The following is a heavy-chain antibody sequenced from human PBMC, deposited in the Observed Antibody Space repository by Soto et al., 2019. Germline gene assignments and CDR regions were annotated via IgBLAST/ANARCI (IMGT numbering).Heavy chain of an antibody. CDR3: ARRTFAYCGGDCYPYYFDY. CDR2: IYPGDSDT. V-gene: IGHV5-51*01. Sequence: GESLKISCKGSGYSFTSYWIGWVRQMPGKGLEWMGIIYPGDSDTRYSPSFQGQVTISADKSISTAYLQWSSLKASDTAMYYCARRTFAYCGGDCYPYYFDYWGQGTPVTVSS. J-gene: IGHJ4*02. D-gene: IGHD2-21*02. CDR1: GYSFTSYW.